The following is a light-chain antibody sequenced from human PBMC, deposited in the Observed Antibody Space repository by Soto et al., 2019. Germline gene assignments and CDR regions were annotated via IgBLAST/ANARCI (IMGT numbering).Light chain of an antibody. Sequence: DIQMTQSPSTLSASVGDRVTITCRASQSISSWLAWYQQKPGKAPKLLIYKASNLDSGVPSRFSGSGSGTDFTLTISSLQPDDSATYYCQLYNNYYPYTFGQGTKREIK. V-gene: IGKV1-5*03. CDR2: KAS. J-gene: IGKJ2*01. CDR3: QLYNNYYPYT. CDR1: QSISSW.